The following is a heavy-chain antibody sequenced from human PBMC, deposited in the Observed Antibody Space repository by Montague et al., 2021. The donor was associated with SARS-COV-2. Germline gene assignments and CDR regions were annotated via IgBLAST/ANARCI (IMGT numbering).Heavy chain of an antibody. J-gene: IGHJ5*02. V-gene: IGHV4-39*01. CDR3: ARHMGAVLVRVTGPDRFDP. CDR1: GASISTSTDH. CDR2: FSSSDST. D-gene: IGHD3-16*01. Sequence: SETLSLTCSVSGASISTSTDHWAWIRQSPGKGLEWVGRFSSSDSTPYNPSLSSRVTISVDSSKNQFSLKLNSVTAADTAMYYCARHMGAVLVRVTGPDRFDPWGQGTLVTVSS.